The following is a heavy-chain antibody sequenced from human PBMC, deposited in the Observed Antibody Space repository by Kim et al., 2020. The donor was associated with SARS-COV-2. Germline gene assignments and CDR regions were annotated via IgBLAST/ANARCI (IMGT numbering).Heavy chain of an antibody. CDR3: ARDLWDIVVVPAARVGMDV. CDR1: GGSISSGGYY. Sequence: SETLSLTCTVSGGSISSGGYYWSWIRQHPGKGLEWIGYIHDSGSTYYNLSLRSRVTISVDTSKNQFSLKLSSVTAADTAVYYCARDLWDIVVVPAARVGMDVWGQGTTVTVSS. CDR2: IHDSGST. J-gene: IGHJ6*02. D-gene: IGHD2-2*01. V-gene: IGHV4-31*03.